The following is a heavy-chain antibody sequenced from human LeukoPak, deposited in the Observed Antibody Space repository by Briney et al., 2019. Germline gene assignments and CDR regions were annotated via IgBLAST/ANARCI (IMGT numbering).Heavy chain of an antibody. CDR1: GGTFSSYA. J-gene: IGHJ4*02. Sequence: ASVKVSCKASGGTFSSYAISWVRQAPGQGLEWMGGIIPIFGTANYAQKFQGRVTITADKSTSTAYMELSSLRSEDTAVYYCARDSYSSGSFGYWGQGTLVTVSS. CDR3: ARDSYSSGSFGY. D-gene: IGHD6-19*01. V-gene: IGHV1-69*06. CDR2: IIPIFGTA.